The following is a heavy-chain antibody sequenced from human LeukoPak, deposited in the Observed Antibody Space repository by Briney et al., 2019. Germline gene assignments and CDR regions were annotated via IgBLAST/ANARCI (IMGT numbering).Heavy chain of an antibody. CDR2: ISAYNGNT. CDR3: ARASNRGSLLKLDY. Sequence: ASVRASCKASGYTFTSYGISWVRQAPGQGLEWMGWISAYNGNTNYAQKLQGRVTMTTDTSTSTAYMELRSLRSDDTAVYYCARASNRGSLLKLDYWGQGTLVTVSS. CDR1: GYTFTSYG. D-gene: IGHD1-26*01. J-gene: IGHJ4*02. V-gene: IGHV1-18*01.